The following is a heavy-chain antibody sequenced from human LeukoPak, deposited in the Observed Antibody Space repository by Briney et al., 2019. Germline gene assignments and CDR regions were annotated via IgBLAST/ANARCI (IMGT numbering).Heavy chain of an antibody. Sequence: SETLSLTCTVSGGSISSSSYYWGWIRQPPGKGLEWIGSIYYSGSTYYNPSLKSRVTISVDTSKNQFSLKLSSVTAADTAVYYCARAKLGKGDYWGQGTLVIVSS. CDR1: GGSISSSSYY. CDR3: ARAKLGKGDY. V-gene: IGHV4-39*01. J-gene: IGHJ4*02. CDR2: IYYSGST. D-gene: IGHD7-27*01.